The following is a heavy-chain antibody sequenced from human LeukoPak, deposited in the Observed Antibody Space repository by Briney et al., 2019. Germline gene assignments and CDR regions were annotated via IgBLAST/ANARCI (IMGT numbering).Heavy chain of an antibody. Sequence: PGGSLRLSCAASGFTFSSYWMSWVRQAPGKGLEWVAFIRYDGSNKYYADSVKGRFTISRDNSKNTLYLQMNSLRAEDTAVYYCTLWGDAFDIWGQGTMVTVSS. CDR1: GFTFSSYW. CDR3: TLWGDAFDI. D-gene: IGHD2/OR15-2a*01. V-gene: IGHV3-30*02. J-gene: IGHJ3*02. CDR2: IRYDGSNK.